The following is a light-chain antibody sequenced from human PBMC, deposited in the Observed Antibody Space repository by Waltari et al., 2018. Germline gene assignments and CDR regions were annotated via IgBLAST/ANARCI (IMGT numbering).Light chain of an antibody. J-gene: IGLJ3*02. CDR2: RTS. V-gene: IGLV8-61*01. CDR1: SGLVSTSYY. Sequence: QTVVTQEPSFSVYPGGTVTLTCGLNSGLVSTSYYPRWYQQTPGRAPLTLISRTSTRSSGVPDRFSGSILGNRAALTITGAQADDESDYYCVLYMGSGISMFGGGTKLTVL. CDR3: VLYMGSGISM.